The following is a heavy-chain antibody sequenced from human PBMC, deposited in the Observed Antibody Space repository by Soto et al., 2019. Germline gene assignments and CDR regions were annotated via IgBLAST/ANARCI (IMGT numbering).Heavy chain of an antibody. V-gene: IGHV2-26*01. Sequence: VTGTTLVNPKETLTLTCTVSGFSLSNARMGVSWIRQPPGKALEWLAHIFSNDEKSYSTSLKSRLTIAKDTYKSQVVLTMTNMDRVGTDTYYCARTPRDSSVFDPWGQGTLVTVSS. CDR2: IFSNDEK. D-gene: IGHD6-19*01. J-gene: IGHJ5*02. CDR3: ARTPRDSSVFDP. CDR1: GFSLSNARMG.